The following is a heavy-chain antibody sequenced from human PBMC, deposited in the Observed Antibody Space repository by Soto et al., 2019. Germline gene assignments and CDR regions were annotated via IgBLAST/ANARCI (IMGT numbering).Heavy chain of an antibody. Sequence: QVQLQESGPGLVKPSQTLSLTCTVSGGSISSGGYYWSWIRQHPGKGLEWIGYIYYSGSTYYNPSLKXRXTXSXXTSKNQFSLKLSSVTAADTAVYYCARVISDGYFDYWGQGTLVTVSS. CDR3: ARVISDGYFDY. CDR1: GGSISSGGYY. V-gene: IGHV4-31*03. CDR2: IYYSGST. D-gene: IGHD6-25*01. J-gene: IGHJ4*02.